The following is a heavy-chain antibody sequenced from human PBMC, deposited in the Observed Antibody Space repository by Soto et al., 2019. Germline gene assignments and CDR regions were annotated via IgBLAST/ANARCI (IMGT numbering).Heavy chain of an antibody. Sequence: QVQLVESGGGVVQPGRSLRLSCAASGFTFSSFAMHWVRQAPGKGLEWVAVISYDGSNKYYADSVKGRFTISRDTSKNTLYLQMNSLRPEDTAVSYCARGGAGTFWFFDLWGRGTLVTVSS. CDR1: GFTFSSFA. CDR3: ARGGAGTFWFFDL. V-gene: IGHV3-30-3*01. J-gene: IGHJ2*01. D-gene: IGHD3-16*01. CDR2: ISYDGSNK.